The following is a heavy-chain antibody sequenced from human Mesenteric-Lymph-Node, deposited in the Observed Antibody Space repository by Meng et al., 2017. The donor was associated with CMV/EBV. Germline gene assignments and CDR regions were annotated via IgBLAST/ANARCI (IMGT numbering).Heavy chain of an antibody. CDR2: IIPMLGIT. CDR1: GGTFSDSA. D-gene: IGHD1-1*01. Sequence: CKTSGGTFSDSAVSWVRQAPGQGLEWMGRIIPMLGITNQAQKFQGRVIFTADKSTDTAYMQLSGLTSEDTAVYYCARVQLELYYFDYWGQGTLVTVSS. V-gene: IGHV1-69*04. J-gene: IGHJ4*02. CDR3: ARVQLELYYFDY.